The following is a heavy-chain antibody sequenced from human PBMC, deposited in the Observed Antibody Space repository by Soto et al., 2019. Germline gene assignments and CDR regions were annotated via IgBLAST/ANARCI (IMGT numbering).Heavy chain of an antibody. D-gene: IGHD3-16*01. CDR3: AKDIGDYPYYFDY. J-gene: IGHJ4*02. Sequence: EVQLVESGGGLVQPGRSLRLSCAASGFTFDDYAMHWVRQAPGKGLEWVSGISWNSGSIGYADSVKGRFTISRDNAKNSLYLQMNSLRAEDTALYYCAKDIGDYPYYFDYWGQGTLVTVSS. V-gene: IGHV3-9*01. CDR1: GFTFDDYA. CDR2: ISWNSGSI.